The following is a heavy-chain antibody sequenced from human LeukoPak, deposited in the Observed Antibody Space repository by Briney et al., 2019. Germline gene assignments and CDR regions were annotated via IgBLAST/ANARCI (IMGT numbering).Heavy chain of an antibody. CDR1: GFTFSSYG. J-gene: IGHJ4*02. Sequence: GSLRLSCAASGFTFSSYGMHWVRQPPGKGLEWIGNIYHSGSTYYNPSLKSRVTISVDTSKNQFSLKMSSVTAADTAVYYCARGFLIWFGELDYWGQETLVTVSS. V-gene: IGHV4-38-2*01. CDR3: ARGFLIWFGELDY. D-gene: IGHD3-10*01. CDR2: IYHSGST.